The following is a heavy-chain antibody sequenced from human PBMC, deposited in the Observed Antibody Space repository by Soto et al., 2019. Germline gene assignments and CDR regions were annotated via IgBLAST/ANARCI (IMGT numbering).Heavy chain of an antibody. CDR2: IWYAGSKK. CDR3: AGGVVLWFG. D-gene: IGHD3-10*01. V-gene: IGHV3-33*01. Sequence: QVQLVESGGGVVQPGRSLRLSCAASGFTFSSYGMHWVRQAPGKGLEWVAVIWYAGSKKYYADSVKGRFTISRDNSKNTLYLQMNSLRAEDTAVYYCAGGVVLWFGGGQGTLVTVSS. J-gene: IGHJ4*02. CDR1: GFTFSSYG.